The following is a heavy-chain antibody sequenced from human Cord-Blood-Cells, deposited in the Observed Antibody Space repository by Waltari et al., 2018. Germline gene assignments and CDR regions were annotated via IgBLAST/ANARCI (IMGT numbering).Heavy chain of an antibody. D-gene: IGHD2-15*01. CDR2: IYPGYSDT. Sequence: EVQLVQSGAEVKKPGESLKISCKGSGYSFTSYWIGWARQTPGQGLEWMGIIYPGYSDTRYSPSFQGQVTISADKSISTAYLQWSSLKASDTAMYYCARLPVMYCSGGSCYFDYWGQGTLVTVSS. V-gene: IGHV5-51*01. CDR3: ARLPVMYCSGGSCYFDY. CDR1: GYSFTSYW. J-gene: IGHJ4*02.